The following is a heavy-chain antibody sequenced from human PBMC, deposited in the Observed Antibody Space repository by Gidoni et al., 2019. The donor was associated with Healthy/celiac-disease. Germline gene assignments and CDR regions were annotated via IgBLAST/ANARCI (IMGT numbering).Heavy chain of an antibody. Sequence: QVQLVEAGGGGVQPGRSLRLACAASGFTFSSYAMHWVRQAPGKGLEWVAVISYDGSNKYYADSVKGRFTISRDNSKNTLYLQMNSLRAEDTAVYYCARDKQWLVLDYWGQGTLVTVSS. CDR1: GFTFSSYA. V-gene: IGHV3-30-3*01. CDR3: ARDKQWLVLDY. J-gene: IGHJ4*02. CDR2: ISYDGSNK. D-gene: IGHD6-19*01.